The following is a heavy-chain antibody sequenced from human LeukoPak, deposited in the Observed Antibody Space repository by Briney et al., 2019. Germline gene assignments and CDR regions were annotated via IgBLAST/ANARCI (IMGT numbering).Heavy chain of an antibody. Sequence: GGSLRLSCAASGFTFSSYGMHWVRQAPGKGLEWVAVIWDDGSNKYYADSVKGRFTISRDNSKNTLYLQMNSLRAEDTAVYYCARYHSDYDWDYWGQGTLVTVSS. V-gene: IGHV3-33*08. CDR1: GFTFSSYG. J-gene: IGHJ4*02. CDR2: IWDDGSNK. CDR3: ARYHSDYDWDY. D-gene: IGHD5-12*01.